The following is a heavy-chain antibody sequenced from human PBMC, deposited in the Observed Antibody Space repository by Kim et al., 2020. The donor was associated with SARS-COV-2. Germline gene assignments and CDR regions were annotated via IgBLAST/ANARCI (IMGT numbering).Heavy chain of an antibody. Sequence: SETLSLTCAISGDSVSSNSAAWNWFRQSPSRGLEWLGRTYYRSKWSNDYAESVKSRLTINRDTSKNQFSLQLNSVTPEDTAVYYCARERDYVGMDYWGQGTLVTVSS. J-gene: IGHJ4*02. CDR1: GDSVSSNSAA. D-gene: IGHD4-17*01. CDR2: TYYRSKWSN. V-gene: IGHV6-1*01. CDR3: ARERDYVGMDY.